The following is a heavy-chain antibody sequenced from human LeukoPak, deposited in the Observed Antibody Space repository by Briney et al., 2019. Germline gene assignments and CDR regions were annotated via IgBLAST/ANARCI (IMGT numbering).Heavy chain of an antibody. CDR1: GFTFSSYS. D-gene: IGHD1-26*01. CDR3: ARAPVGVGAADY. Sequence: PGGSLRLSCAASGFTFSSYSMNWVRQAPGKGLEWASSISSSSSYIYYADSVKGRFTISRDNAKNSLYLQMNSLRAEDTAVYYCARAPVGVGAADYWGQGTLVTVSS. J-gene: IGHJ4*02. V-gene: IGHV3-21*01. CDR2: ISSSSSYI.